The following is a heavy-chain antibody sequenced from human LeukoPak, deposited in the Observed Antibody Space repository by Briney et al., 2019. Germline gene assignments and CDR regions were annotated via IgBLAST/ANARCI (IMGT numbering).Heavy chain of an antibody. D-gene: IGHD3-10*01. J-gene: IGHJ4*02. Sequence: GESLKISCKASGYSFIDYWIGWVRQTPAKGLECMAIIYPGDSDSRYTYSPSFQGQVTISADKSISTTYLQWSSLKASDTVMYYCARSTSGSFDSWGQGTPVTVSS. CDR3: ARSTSGSFDS. CDR1: GYSFIDYW. CDR2: IYPGDSDS. V-gene: IGHV5-51*01.